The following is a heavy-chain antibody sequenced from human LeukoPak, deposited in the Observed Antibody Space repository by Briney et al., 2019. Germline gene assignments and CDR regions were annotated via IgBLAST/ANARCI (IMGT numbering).Heavy chain of an antibody. D-gene: IGHD3-3*01. CDR3: AGHDFWSGYYPTKY. CDR1: GYSISSGYY. V-gene: IGHV4-38-2*02. J-gene: IGHJ4*02. CDR2: IYHSGST. Sequence: SGTLSLTCTVSGYSISSGYYWGWIRQPPGKGLEWIGSIYHSGSTYYNPSLKSRVTISVDTSKNQFSLKLSSVTAADTAVYYCAGHDFWSGYYPTKYWGQGTLVTVSP.